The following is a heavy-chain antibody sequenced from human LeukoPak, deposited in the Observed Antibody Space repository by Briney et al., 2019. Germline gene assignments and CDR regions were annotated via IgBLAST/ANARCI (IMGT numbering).Heavy chain of an antibody. D-gene: IGHD2-2*01. V-gene: IGHV4-39*01. CDR3: ARHCSSTSCPLGFDP. J-gene: IGHJ5*02. Sequence: PGGSLRLSCAVSGFTFSGFWMSWSRQAPGKGLEWIGSIYYSGSTYYNPSLKSRVTISVDTSKNQFSLKLSSVTAADTAVYYCARHCSSTSCPLGFDPWGQGTLVTVSS. CDR2: IYYSGST. CDR1: GFTFSGFW.